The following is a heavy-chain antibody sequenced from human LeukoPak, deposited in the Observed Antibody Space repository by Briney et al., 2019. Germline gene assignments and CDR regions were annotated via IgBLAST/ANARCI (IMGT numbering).Heavy chain of an antibody. CDR1: GFTFSSYA. CDR2: ISSNGGST. J-gene: IGHJ4*02. V-gene: IGHV3-64D*06. D-gene: IGHD6-13*01. Sequence: GGSLRLSCSASGFTFSSYAMHWVRQAPGKGLEYVSAISSNGGSTYYADSVKGRFTIPRDNSKNTLYLQMSSLRAEDTAVYYCVKSGVAAIGSSWFDYWGQGTLVTVSS. CDR3: VKSGVAAIGSSWFDY.